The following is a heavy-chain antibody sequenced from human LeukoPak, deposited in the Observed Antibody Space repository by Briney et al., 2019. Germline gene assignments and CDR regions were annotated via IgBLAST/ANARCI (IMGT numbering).Heavy chain of an antibody. J-gene: IGHJ4*02. D-gene: IGHD3-3*01. CDR2: ISGSGGST. CDR1: GFTYSGYA. CDR3: GKGIPSYYDFWSGYSYFDY. Sequence: GGSLRLSCAASGFTYSGYAMSWVRQAPGKGLEWVSAISGSGGSTYYADSVKGRFTISRDNSKNTLYLQMNSLRAEDTAVYYCGKGIPSYYDFWSGYSYFDYWGQGTLVTVSS. V-gene: IGHV3-23*01.